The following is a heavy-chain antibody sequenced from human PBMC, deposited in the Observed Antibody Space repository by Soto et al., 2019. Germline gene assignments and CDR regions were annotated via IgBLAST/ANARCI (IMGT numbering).Heavy chain of an antibody. J-gene: IGHJ4*02. CDR1: GYTLTELS. Sequence: ASVKISCKVSGYTLTELSMHWVRQAPGKGLEWMGGFDPEDGETIYAQKFQGRVTMTEDTSTDTAYMELSSLRSEDTAVYYCATEYTMVRGVNFDYWGQGTLVTVSS. CDR3: ATEYTMVRGVNFDY. CDR2: FDPEDGET. V-gene: IGHV1-24*01. D-gene: IGHD3-10*01.